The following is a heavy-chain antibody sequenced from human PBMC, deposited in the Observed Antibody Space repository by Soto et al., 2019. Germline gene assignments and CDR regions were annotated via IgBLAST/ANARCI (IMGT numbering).Heavy chain of an antibody. CDR2: IYWDDDK. Sequence: QITLKESGPTLVKPTQTLTLTCTSSGFSLSTSGVGVGWIRQPPGKALEWLALIYWDDDKRYSPSLKSRLTITKDTSKNQVVLTMTNMDPVDTATYYCAHRHYDFWSGYYKDYYYGMDVW. J-gene: IGHJ6*01. V-gene: IGHV2-5*02. CDR1: GFSLSTSGVG. CDR3: AHRHYDFWSGYYKDYYYGMDV. D-gene: IGHD3-3*01.